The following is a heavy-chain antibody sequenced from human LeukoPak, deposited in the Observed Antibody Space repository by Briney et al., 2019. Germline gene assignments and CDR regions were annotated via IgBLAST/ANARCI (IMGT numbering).Heavy chain of an antibody. CDR1: GFIFTNYG. V-gene: IGHV3-23*01. CDR3: AKGSSGYFADL. D-gene: IGHD3-22*01. Sequence: GGSLRLSCAAPGFIFTNYGPIWVRQAPEKGLEWVSAISNDGGGTQYADFVEGRFTISRDNSKNTLFLQMSSLRAEDTALYYCAKGSSGYFADLWGQGTLVTVSS. J-gene: IGHJ5*02. CDR2: ISNDGGGT.